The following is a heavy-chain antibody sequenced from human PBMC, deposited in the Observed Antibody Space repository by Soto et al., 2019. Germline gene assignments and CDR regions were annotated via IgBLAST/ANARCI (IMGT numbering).Heavy chain of an antibody. V-gene: IGHV4-4*02. Sequence: QVQLQESGPGLVKPSGTLSLTCAVSGGSISSNNWWTWVRQSPGKGLELIGEIFHSGSTNYNPSHRSRVTISVAKSKHQFSLLPNSVTAPDTAGYYCARAAPSETYADYWGQGPLVTVSS. CDR3: ARAAPSETYADY. CDR2: IFHSGST. J-gene: IGHJ4*02. D-gene: IGHD3-3*01. CDR1: GGSISSNNW.